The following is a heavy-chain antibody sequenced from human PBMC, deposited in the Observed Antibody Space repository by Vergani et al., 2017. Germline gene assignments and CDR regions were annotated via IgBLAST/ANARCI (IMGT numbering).Heavy chain of an antibody. CDR3: AGGPVGYYYYGMDV. J-gene: IGHJ6*02. CDR2: INHSGST. D-gene: IGHD3-16*01. Sequence: QVQLQQWGAGLLKPSETLSLTCAVYGGSFSGYYWSWIRQPPGKGLEWIGEINHSGSTNYNPSLKSRVTISVDKSKNQFSLKLSSVTASDTAVYYCAGGPVGYYYYGMDVWGQGTTVTVSS. V-gene: IGHV4-34*01. CDR1: GGSFSGYY.